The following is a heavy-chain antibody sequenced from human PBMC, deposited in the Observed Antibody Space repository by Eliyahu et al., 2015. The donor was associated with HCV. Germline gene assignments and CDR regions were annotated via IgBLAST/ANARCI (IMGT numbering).Heavy chain of an antibody. V-gene: IGHV4-39*01. J-gene: IGHJ1*01. CDR2: IYYSGGT. D-gene: IGHD3-9*01. CDR3: ARSPVYDILTGTSLGYFQN. Sequence: QLQLQESGPGLVKPSETLSLTCSVSAGSISXSNYYWDWIRQPPGKGLEWIGSIYYSGGTYYNPSLKGRVTMSVDTSENQFSLNLSSVTAADTAVYYCARSPVYDILTGTSLGYFQNWGQGTLVTVSS. CDR1: AGSISXSNYY.